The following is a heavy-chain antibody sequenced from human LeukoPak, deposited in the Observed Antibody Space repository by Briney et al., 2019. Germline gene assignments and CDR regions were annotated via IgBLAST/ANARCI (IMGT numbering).Heavy chain of an antibody. Sequence: PGGSLRLSCAASGFTFGTYWMSWVRQAPGKGLEWVANIKKDGSEKYYVDSVKGRFTISRDNPKNSLYLQMNSLRAEDTAVYYCAREVYSSGWFELDYWGQGTLVTVSS. J-gene: IGHJ4*02. CDR1: GFTFGTYW. D-gene: IGHD6-19*01. V-gene: IGHV3-7*01. CDR3: AREVYSSGWFELDY. CDR2: IKKDGSEK.